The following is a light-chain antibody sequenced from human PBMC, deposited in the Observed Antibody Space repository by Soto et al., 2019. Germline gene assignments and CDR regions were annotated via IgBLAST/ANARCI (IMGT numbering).Light chain of an antibody. V-gene: IGKV3-20*01. CDR1: QAVYSSL. CDR3: QQYGNAPIT. J-gene: IGKJ5*01. Sequence: EIVLTQSPSTLSLSPGERATLSCRATQAVYSSLLAWYQQKPGQAPRLLIYGASSRATGIPDRFSGSGSGTDFTLSISRLEVEDFAVYHCQQYGNAPITFCQGTRLQIK. CDR2: GAS.